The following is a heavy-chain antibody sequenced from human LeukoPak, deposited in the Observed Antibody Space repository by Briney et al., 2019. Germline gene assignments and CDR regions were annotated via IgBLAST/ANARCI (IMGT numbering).Heavy chain of an antibody. V-gene: IGHV3-11*01. D-gene: IGHD2-21*02. J-gene: IGHJ4*02. CDR1: GFTFSDYY. CDR2: ISSSGSTI. CDR3: ASTAFVTASDY. Sequence: GGSLRLSCAASGFTFSDYYMSWIRQAPGKRLEWVSYISSSGSTIYYADSVKGRFTISRDNAKNSLYLQTNSLRAEDTAVYYCASTAFVTASDYWGQGTLVTVSS.